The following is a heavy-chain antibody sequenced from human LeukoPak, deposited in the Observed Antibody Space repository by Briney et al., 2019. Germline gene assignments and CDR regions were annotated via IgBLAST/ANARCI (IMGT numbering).Heavy chain of an antibody. Sequence: SETLSLTCTVSGGSISSHYWSWIRQPAGKGLEWIGRIYNSGSTNYNPSLKSRVTMSVDTSKNQFSLDLNSVTAADTALYYCARGPTYSSGAYFDYWGQGTLVSVSS. CDR3: ARGPTYSSGAYFDY. CDR2: IYNSGST. D-gene: IGHD6-19*01. V-gene: IGHV4-4*07. J-gene: IGHJ4*02. CDR1: GGSISSHY.